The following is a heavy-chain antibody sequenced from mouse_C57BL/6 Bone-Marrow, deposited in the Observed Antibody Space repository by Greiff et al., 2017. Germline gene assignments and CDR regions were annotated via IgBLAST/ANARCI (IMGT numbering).Heavy chain of an antibody. V-gene: IGHV1-59*01. CDR1: GYTFTSYW. D-gene: IGHD1-1*01. CDR3: ARPLSTVVDYYAMAY. J-gene: IGHJ4*01. Sequence: QVQLQQPGAELVRPGTSVKLSCKASGYTFTSYWMHWVKQRPGQGLEWIGVIDPSDSYTNYNQKFKGKATLTVDTSSSTAYMQLSSLTSEDSAVXNCARPLSTVVDYYAMAYLSQGTSVTVSS. CDR2: IDPSDSYT.